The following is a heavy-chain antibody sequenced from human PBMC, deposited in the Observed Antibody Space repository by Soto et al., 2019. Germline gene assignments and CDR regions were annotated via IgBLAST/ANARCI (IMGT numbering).Heavy chain of an antibody. CDR3: ARDGGAGTPFDN. V-gene: IGHV3-74*01. CDR2: IDYDGGTT. D-gene: IGHD6-19*01. Sequence: EVQLVESGGGLVQPGGSLRLSCVASGFTFSSYWIHWVRHVPGKGLVWVSRIDYDGGTTRYAESVRGRFTMSRDNARNTVYLQMNSLSAEDTAVYYCARDGGAGTPFDNWGQGTLVTVAS. CDR1: GFTFSSYW. J-gene: IGHJ4*02.